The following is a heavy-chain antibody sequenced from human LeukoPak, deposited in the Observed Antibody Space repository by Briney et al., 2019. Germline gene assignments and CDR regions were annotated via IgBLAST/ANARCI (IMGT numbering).Heavy chain of an antibody. CDR2: ISSSSSTI. Sequence: GSLRLSCAASGFTFNSFGMSWVRQAPGKGLEWLSYISSSSSTIYYADSVRGRFTISRDNAKNSLYLQINSLRADDTAVYYCARDFRGVVVVPAAVWGKGTTVTVSS. CDR1: GFTFNSFG. V-gene: IGHV3-48*04. D-gene: IGHD2-2*01. J-gene: IGHJ6*04. CDR3: ARDFRGVVVVPAAV.